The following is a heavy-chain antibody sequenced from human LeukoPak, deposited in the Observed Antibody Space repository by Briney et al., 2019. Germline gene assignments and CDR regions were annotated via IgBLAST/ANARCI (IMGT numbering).Heavy chain of an antibody. CDR3: ARVPRGYYASSGYYWFDY. J-gene: IGHJ4*02. V-gene: IGHV3-53*01. Sequence: GGSLRLSCAASGFTVSSYYMNWVRQAPGKELEWVSVIYTGGGRYYADSVRGRFTISRDNAKNSLYLQMNSLRAEDTALYHCARVPRGYYASSGYYWFDYWGQGTLVTVSS. D-gene: IGHD3-22*01. CDR2: IYTGGGR. CDR1: GFTVSSYY.